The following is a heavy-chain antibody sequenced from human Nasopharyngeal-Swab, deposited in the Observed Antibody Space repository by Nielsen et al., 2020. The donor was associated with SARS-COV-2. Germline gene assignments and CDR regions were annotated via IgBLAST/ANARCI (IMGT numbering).Heavy chain of an antibody. Sequence: SETLSLTCTVCGGSILSSTYYWCWICLPPGIGLLWIVRIYYIGSTYYNPPLKNRLTMSVDMSKNQFSLKLYSVTAADTAVYYCASSGWLHPFDYWGPGTLVTVSS. V-gene: IGHV4-39*01. CDR2: IYYIGST. CDR1: GGSILSSTYY. D-gene: IGHD5-24*01. CDR3: ASSGWLHPFDY. J-gene: IGHJ4*02.